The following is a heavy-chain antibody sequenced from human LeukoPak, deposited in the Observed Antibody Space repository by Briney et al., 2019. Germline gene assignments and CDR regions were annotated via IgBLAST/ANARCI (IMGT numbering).Heavy chain of an antibody. Sequence: SETLSLTCTVSGGSISSGGYYWSWLRQPAGKGLVWIGRFCTSGNTNYNPSRKIPATISTDTSKYSFYLSLSSVTAAATDYYACARERLSMVRGVIPKEAWGWFDPWGQGTLVTVSS. D-gene: IGHD3-10*01. V-gene: IGHV4-61*02. CDR2: FCTSGNT. CDR1: GGSISSGGYY. J-gene: IGHJ5*02. CDR3: ARERLSMVRGVIPKEAWGWFDP.